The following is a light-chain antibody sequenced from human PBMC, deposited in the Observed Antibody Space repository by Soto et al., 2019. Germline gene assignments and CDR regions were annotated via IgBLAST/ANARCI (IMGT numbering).Light chain of an antibody. CDR2: EVS. V-gene: IGLV2-8*01. Sequence: QSVLTQLPSASGSPGQSVTISCTGTSSDVGGYNYVSWYQQHPGKAPKLIIYEVSKRPSGVPDRFSGSKSGNTASLTVSGLQEEDAADYYCSSYAGSTWVFGGGTKLTVL. J-gene: IGLJ3*02. CDR1: SSDVGGYNY. CDR3: SSYAGSTWV.